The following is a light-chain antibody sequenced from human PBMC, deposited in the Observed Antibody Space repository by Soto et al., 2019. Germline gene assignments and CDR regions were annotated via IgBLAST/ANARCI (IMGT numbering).Light chain of an antibody. Sequence: QSALTQPASVSGSPGQSITISCTGTSSDVGAYNYVSWYQHLPGKAPKVIIYGVSNRPSGVSXRFSGSKSGNTASLTISGXXXEDEAXXXXSSLASSSTPWVFGGGTKLTVL. J-gene: IGLJ3*02. CDR1: SSDVGAYNY. CDR3: SSLASSSTPWV. V-gene: IGLV2-14*01. CDR2: GVS.